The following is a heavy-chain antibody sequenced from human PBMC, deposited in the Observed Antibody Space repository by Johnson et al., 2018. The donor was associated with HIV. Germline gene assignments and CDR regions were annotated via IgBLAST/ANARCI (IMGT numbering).Heavy chain of an antibody. CDR2: ISYDGSSK. CDR1: EFTFSNYA. CDR3: ARDRGYSGSYFGAFDI. J-gene: IGHJ3*02. V-gene: IGHV3-30-3*01. Sequence: QMLLVESGGGVVQPGRSLKLSCAASEFTFSNYAMHWVRQAPGKGLEWVAVISYDGSSKYYADSVKGRFTIARDNSKNTLYLQMKSLRAEDTAVYYCARDRGYSGSYFGAFDIWGQGTMVTVSS. D-gene: IGHD1-26*01.